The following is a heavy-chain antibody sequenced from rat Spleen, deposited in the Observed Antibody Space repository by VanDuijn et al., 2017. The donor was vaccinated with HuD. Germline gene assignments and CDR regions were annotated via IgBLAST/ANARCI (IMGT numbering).Heavy chain of an antibody. D-gene: IGHD1-2*01. V-gene: IGHV3-3*01. CDR2: INSAGNT. CDR1: GYSITSNY. Sequence: EVQLQESGPGLVKPSQSLSLTCSVTGYSITSNYWGWIRKFPGNKLEWMGYINSAGNTNYNPSLNSRISISRDTSKNQFFLQMNSLRSEDTATYYCAKDMNYYSTYPFYGMGDWGQGVMVTVSS. J-gene: IGHJ2*01. CDR3: AKDMNYYSTYPFYGMGD.